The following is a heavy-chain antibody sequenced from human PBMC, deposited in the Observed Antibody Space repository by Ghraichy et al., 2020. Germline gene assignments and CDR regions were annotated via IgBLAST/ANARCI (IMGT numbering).Heavy chain of an antibody. J-gene: IGHJ4*02. CDR3: ARSATVTLDY. CDR1: GFTVSSNY. V-gene: IGHV3-66*02. D-gene: IGHD4-17*01. CDR2: IYSGGST. Sequence: GESLNISCAASGFTVSSNYMSWVRQAPGKGLEWVSVIYSGGSTYYADSVKGQFTISRDNSKNTLYLQMNSLRAEDTAVYYCARSATVTLDYWGQGTLVTISS.